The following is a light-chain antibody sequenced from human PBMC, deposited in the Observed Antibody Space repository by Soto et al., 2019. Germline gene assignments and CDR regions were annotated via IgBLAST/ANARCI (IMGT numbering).Light chain of an antibody. V-gene: IGLV2-11*01. Sequence: QSVLTQPRSVSGSPGQSVTISCTGTSSDVGGYNYVSWHQQHPGKAPKLMIYDVSKRPSGVPDRFSGSKSGNTASLTISGLQAEDEADYYCCSYAGSYVFGTGTKVTVL. CDR1: SSDVGGYNY. CDR2: DVS. CDR3: CSYAGSYV. J-gene: IGLJ1*01.